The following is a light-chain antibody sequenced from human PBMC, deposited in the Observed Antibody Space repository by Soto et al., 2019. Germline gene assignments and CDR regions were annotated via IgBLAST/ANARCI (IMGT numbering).Light chain of an antibody. CDR2: EVS. CDR3: CSYAGSSTYV. Sequence: QSALTQPASVSGSPGQSITISCTGTSSDVGSYNLVSWYQQHPGKAPKLMIYEVSKRPSGVSNRFSGSKSVNTASLTISGLQAEDEAGYYCCSYAGSSTYVFGTGTKVTVL. CDR1: SSDVGSYNL. J-gene: IGLJ1*01. V-gene: IGLV2-23*02.